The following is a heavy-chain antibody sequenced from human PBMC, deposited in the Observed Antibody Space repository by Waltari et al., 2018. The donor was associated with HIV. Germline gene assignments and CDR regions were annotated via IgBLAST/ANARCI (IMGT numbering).Heavy chain of an antibody. J-gene: IGHJ6*02. Sequence: EVQLVQSGAEVKKPGESLKISCTGSGYSFTSYWIGWVRQMPGKGLGWMGIIYPGDSDTRSSPSFQGQVTISADKSISTAYLQWSSLKASDTAMYYCARLSGRYSYYYNGMDVWGQGTTVTVSS. D-gene: IGHD1-26*01. V-gene: IGHV5-51*01. CDR1: GYSFTSYW. CDR3: ARLSGRYSYYYNGMDV. CDR2: IYPGDSDT.